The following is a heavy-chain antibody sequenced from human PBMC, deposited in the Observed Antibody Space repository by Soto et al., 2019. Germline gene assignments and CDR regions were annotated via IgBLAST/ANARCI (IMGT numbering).Heavy chain of an antibody. V-gene: IGHV2-26*01. D-gene: IGHD5-18*01. Sequence: SGPTLVNPTETLTLTCTVSGLSLSHERMGVSWIRQPPGKALEWLAHIFSNDEKSYNTSLKSTLTISKDTSKNQVVLIMTNMDPVDTATYFCARILRGYSHYGPENPDSWGPGTMVTVS. CDR1: GLSLSHERMG. CDR2: IFSNDEK. J-gene: IGHJ4*02. CDR3: ARILRGYSHYGPENPDS.